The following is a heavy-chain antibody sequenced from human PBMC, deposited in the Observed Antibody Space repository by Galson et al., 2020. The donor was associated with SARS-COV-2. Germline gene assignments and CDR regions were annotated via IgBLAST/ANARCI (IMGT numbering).Heavy chain of an antibody. CDR1: GYTFTGYY. D-gene: IGHD3-22*01. Sequence: ASVKVSCKASGYTFTGYYMHWLRQAPGQGLEWMGWINPNSGGTNYAQKFQGRVTMTRDTSISTAYMELSRLRSDDTAVYYCARNPLYYYDSSGYFDYGGREPWSPSPQ. CDR2: INPNSGGT. V-gene: IGHV1-2*02. CDR3: ARNPLYYYDSSGYFDY. J-gene: IGHJ4*02.